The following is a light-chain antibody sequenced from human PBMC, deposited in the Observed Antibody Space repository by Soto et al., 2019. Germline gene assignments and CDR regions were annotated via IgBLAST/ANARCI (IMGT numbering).Light chain of an antibody. CDR2: GTS. V-gene: IGKV3-20*01. J-gene: IGKJ2*01. CDR3: HQYGNSTYT. CDR1: QSVSSSY. Sequence: EIVLTQSPGTLSLSPGERATLSCRASQSVSSSYLTWYQQKPGQAPRLLIYGTSSRATGIPDRFSGSGSGTDFTLTISRLAAEDFAVYYCHQYGNSTYTFGQGTKLEIK.